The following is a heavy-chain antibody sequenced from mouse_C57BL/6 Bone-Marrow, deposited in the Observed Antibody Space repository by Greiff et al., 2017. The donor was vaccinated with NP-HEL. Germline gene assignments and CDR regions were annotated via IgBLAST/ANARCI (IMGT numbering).Heavy chain of an antibody. V-gene: IGHV14-2*01. CDR3: APFITTVVAPYWYFDV. D-gene: IGHD1-1*01. Sequence: VHVKQSGAELVKPGASVKLSCTASGFNIKDYYMHWVKQRTEQGLEWIGRIDPEDGETKYAPKFQGKATITADTSSNTAYLQLSSLTSEDTAVYYCAPFITTVVAPYWYFDVWGTGTTVTVSS. CDR1: GFNIKDYY. CDR2: IDPEDGET. J-gene: IGHJ1*03.